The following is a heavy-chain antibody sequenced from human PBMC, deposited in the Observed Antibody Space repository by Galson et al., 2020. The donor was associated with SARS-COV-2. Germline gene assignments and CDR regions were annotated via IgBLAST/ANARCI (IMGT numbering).Heavy chain of an antibody. V-gene: IGHV3-21*01. CDR1: GFTFSSYS. CDR3: ARDLGNIVVVPARYYYGMDV. D-gene: IGHD2-2*01. CDR2: ISSSSSSYI. Sequence: GESLKISCAASGFTFSSYSMNWVRQAPGKGLEWVSSISSSSSSYIYYADSVKGRFTISRDNAKNSLYLQMNSLRAEDTAVYYCARDLGNIVVVPARYYYGMDVWGQGTTVTVSS. J-gene: IGHJ6*02.